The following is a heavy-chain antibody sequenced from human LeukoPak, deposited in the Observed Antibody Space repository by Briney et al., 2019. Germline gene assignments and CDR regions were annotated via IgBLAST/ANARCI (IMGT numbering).Heavy chain of an antibody. CDR1: GFTFSDYY. D-gene: IGHD3-10*01. Sequence: PGGSLRLSCAASGFTFSDYYMTWIRQAPGKGLEWVSYISSSSSYTNYADSVEGRFTISRDNAKNSLYLQMNSLRAEDTAVYYCARRGSGSRPTDVWGKGTTVTVSS. CDR3: ARRGSGSRPTDV. CDR2: ISSSSSYT. J-gene: IGHJ6*04. V-gene: IGHV3-11*06.